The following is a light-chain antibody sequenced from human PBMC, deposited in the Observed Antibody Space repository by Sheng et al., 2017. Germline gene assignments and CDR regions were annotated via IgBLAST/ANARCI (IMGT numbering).Light chain of an antibody. Sequence: DIQMTQSPSSLSASVGDRVTITCRASQSISNFLAWYQHKPGKVPKLLIYAASTLQSGVPSRFSGSGSGTDFTLAISSLQPEDVATYYCQKYNSAPWTFGQGTKVEIK. J-gene: IGKJ1*01. CDR2: AAS. CDR1: QSISNF. V-gene: IGKV1-27*01. CDR3: QKYNSAPWT.